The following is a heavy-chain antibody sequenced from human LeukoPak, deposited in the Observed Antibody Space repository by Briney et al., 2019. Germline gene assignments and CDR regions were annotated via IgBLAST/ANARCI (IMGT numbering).Heavy chain of an antibody. CDR1: SGSISSYY. CDR2: IYYSGST. J-gene: IGHJ4*02. D-gene: IGHD2-2*01. Sequence: SETLSLTCTVSSGSISSYYWSWIRQPPGKGLEWIGYIYYSGSTNYNPSLKSRVTISVDTSKNQFSLKLSSVTAADTAVYYCARAYCSSTSCYVYFDYWGQGTLVTVSS. V-gene: IGHV4-59*01. CDR3: ARAYCSSTSCYVYFDY.